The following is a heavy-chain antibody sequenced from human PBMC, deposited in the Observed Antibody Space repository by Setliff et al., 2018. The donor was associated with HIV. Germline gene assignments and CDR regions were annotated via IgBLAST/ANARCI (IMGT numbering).Heavy chain of an antibody. CDR3: ATFYKLTGTTSFDF. J-gene: IGHJ4*02. V-gene: IGHV1-69*10. D-gene: IGHD1-7*01. CDR1: GGTFSNYA. Sequence: SVKVSCKTSGGTFSNYAISWVRQAPGQGLEWMGGIIPILDIANYAQKFLGRVTITADKSTNSAYMELSSLTSEDTAVYFCATFYKLTGTTSFDFWGQGTLVTVSS. CDR2: IIPILDIA.